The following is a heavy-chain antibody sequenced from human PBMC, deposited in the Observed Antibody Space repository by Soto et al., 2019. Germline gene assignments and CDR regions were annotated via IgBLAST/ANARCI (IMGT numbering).Heavy chain of an antibody. CDR2: ISAYNGNT. Sequence: GASVQLSCKASGYTFTSYGISWVRQAPGQGLEWMGWISAYNGNTNYAQKLQGRVTMTTDTSTSTAYMELRSLRSDDTAVYYCARDRYYYCWSGYANPFDVWGQGTLVTVSS. CDR1: GYTFTSYG. J-gene: IGHJ4*02. D-gene: IGHD3-3*01. V-gene: IGHV1-18*01. CDR3: ARDRYYYCWSGYANPFDV.